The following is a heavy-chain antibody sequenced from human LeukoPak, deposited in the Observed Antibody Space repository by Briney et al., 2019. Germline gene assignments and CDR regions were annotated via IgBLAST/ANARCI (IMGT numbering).Heavy chain of an antibody. Sequence: SETLSLTCAVYGGSFSGYYWGWIRQPPGKGLEWIGEINHSGSTNYSPSLKSRVTISVDTSKNQFSLKLSSVTAADTAVYYCAREAVAGSYFDYWGQGTLVTVSS. CDR3: AREAVAGSYFDY. V-gene: IGHV4-34*01. CDR2: INHSGST. CDR1: GGSFSGYY. J-gene: IGHJ4*02. D-gene: IGHD6-19*01.